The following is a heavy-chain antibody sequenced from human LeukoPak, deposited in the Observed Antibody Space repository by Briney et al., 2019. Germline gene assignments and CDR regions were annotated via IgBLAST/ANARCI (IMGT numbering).Heavy chain of an antibody. V-gene: IGHV3-23*01. Sequence: PGRSLRLSCAASGFTFSSYGMHWVRQAPGKGLEWVSSISDSGGSTYYADSVKGRFTISRDNSENTLYLQMNSLRAEDTAVYYCAKDTIRGVTLWYFDYWGQGTLVTVSS. J-gene: IGHJ4*02. D-gene: IGHD3-10*01. CDR3: AKDTIRGVTLWYFDY. CDR2: ISDSGGST. CDR1: GFTFSSYG.